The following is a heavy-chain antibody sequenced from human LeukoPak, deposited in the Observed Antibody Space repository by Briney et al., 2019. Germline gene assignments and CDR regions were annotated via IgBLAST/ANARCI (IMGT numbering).Heavy chain of an antibody. J-gene: IGHJ4*02. CDR2: ISSSSSYI. V-gene: IGHV3-21*01. D-gene: IGHD3-10*01. CDR1: GFTFSSYS. Sequence: GGSLRLSCAASGFTFSSYSRNWVRQAPGKGLEWVSSISSSSSYIYYADSVKGRFTISRDNAKNSLYLQMNSLRAEDTAVYYCARDQNGSGRWYWGQGTLVTVSS. CDR3: ARDQNGSGRWY.